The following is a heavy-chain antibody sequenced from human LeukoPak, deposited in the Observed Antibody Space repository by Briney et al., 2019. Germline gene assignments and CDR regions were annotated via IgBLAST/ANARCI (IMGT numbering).Heavy chain of an antibody. CDR3: AREQGDCSGGSCYSGLNYYYYMDV. Sequence: SSETLSLTCAVYGGSLSGYYWSWIRQPPGKGLEWIGEINHSGSTNYNPSLKSRVTISVDTSKNQFSLKLSSVTAADTAVYYCAREQGDCSGGSCYSGLNYYYYMDVWGKGTTVTISS. V-gene: IGHV4-34*01. J-gene: IGHJ6*03. CDR2: INHSGST. CDR1: GGSLSGYY. D-gene: IGHD2-15*01.